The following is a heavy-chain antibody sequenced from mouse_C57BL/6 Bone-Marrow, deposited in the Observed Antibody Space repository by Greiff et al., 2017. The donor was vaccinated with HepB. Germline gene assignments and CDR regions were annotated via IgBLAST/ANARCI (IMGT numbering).Heavy chain of an antibody. J-gene: IGHJ3*01. CDR1: GYTFTSYW. Sequence: QVQLQQSGAELVKPGASVKLSCKASGYTFTSYWMQWVKQRPGQGLEWIGEIDPSDSYTNYNQKFKGKATLTVDTSSSTAYMQLSSLTSEDSAVYYCAREGYYGSSPWFAYWGQGTLVTVSA. V-gene: IGHV1-50*01. CDR2: IDPSDSYT. CDR3: AREGYYGSSPWFAY. D-gene: IGHD1-1*01.